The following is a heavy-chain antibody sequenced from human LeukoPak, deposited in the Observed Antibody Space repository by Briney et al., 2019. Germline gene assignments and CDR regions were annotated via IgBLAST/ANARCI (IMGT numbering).Heavy chain of an antibody. CDR2: ISGSGGST. CDR1: GFTFSSYA. Sequence: GGSLRLSCAASGFTFSSYAMSWVRQAPGKGLEWVSAISGSGGSTYYADSVKGRFTISRDNSKNTLYLQMNSLRAEDTAVYYCAKDQGRAIVVVINSFDYWGQGTLVTVSS. D-gene: IGHD3-22*01. CDR3: AKDQGRAIVVVINSFDY. J-gene: IGHJ4*02. V-gene: IGHV3-23*01.